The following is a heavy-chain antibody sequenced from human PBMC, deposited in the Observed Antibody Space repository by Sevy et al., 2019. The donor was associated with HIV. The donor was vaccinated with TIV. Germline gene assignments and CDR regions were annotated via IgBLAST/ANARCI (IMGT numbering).Heavy chain of an antibody. Sequence: SETLSLTCAVSGGSFSGYYWSWIRQPPGKGLEWIGEINRSGGTNYNPSLKSRVTISVDTSKNQFSLKLSSATAADTAMYYCARGVSDFWSGPGLWGQGTLVTVSS. CDR3: ARGVSDFWSGPGL. V-gene: IGHV4-34*01. CDR2: INRSGGT. D-gene: IGHD3-3*01. CDR1: GGSFSGYY. J-gene: IGHJ4*02.